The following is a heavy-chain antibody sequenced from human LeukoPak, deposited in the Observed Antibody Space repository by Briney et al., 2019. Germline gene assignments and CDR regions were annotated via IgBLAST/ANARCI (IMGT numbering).Heavy chain of an antibody. Sequence: SETLSLTCTVSGGSISSYYWSWIRQPPGKGMEWIGYIYNSGSSNYNPSLKSLVTLSLVTSNSQFSLRLTSVTAADTTVYYCARAYSAGGGLFDFWGRGTLVTVSS. D-gene: IGHD4-11*01. CDR1: GGSISSYY. CDR3: ARAYSAGGGLFDF. CDR2: IYNSGSS. J-gene: IGHJ4*02. V-gene: IGHV4-4*08.